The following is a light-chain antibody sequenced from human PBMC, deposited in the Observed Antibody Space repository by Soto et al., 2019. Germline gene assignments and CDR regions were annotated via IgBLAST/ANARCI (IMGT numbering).Light chain of an antibody. V-gene: IGLV2-11*01. Sequence: QSALTQPRSVSGSPGQSVTISCTGTSSDVGGYNYVSWYQQHPGKAPKFMIYDVSKRPSGVPDRFSGSKSGNTASLTISWLRAEDEADYYCCSYAGIYSYVFGIGTKLTVL. CDR3: CSYAGIYSYV. CDR2: DVS. CDR1: SSDVGGYNY. J-gene: IGLJ1*01.